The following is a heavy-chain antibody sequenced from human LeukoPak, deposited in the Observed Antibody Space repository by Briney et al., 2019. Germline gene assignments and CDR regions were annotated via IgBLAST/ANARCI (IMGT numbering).Heavy chain of an antibody. CDR1: GFPFSDFS. J-gene: IGHJ4*02. V-gene: IGHV3-23*01. Sequence: PGGSLRLSCAPSGFPFSDFSMSWVRQAPGKGLEWISTTNSGGTSTYYAESVKGRLTISRDNSKNTLYLQMSSLRVEDTAVYYCAKQSYARSLGEGGPGTLVSVSS. CDR2: TNSGGTST. D-gene: IGHD2-8*01. CDR3: AKQSYARSLGE.